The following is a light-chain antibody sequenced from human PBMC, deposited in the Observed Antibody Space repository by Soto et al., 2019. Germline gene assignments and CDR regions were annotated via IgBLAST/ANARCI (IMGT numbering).Light chain of an antibody. CDR3: SSYRSSSYVV. V-gene: IGLV2-14*01. Sequence: QSALTQPASVSGSPGQSITISCTGTSSDVGGYNYVSWYQQHPGKAPKLMIYEVSNRPSGVSNRFSGSKSGNTASLTISGLQAEDEADYYCSSYRSSSYVVFGGGTKLTVL. J-gene: IGLJ2*01. CDR1: SSDVGGYNY. CDR2: EVS.